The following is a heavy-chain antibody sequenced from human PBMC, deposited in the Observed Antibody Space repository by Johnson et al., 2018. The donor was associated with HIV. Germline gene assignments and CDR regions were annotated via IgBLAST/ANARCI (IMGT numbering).Heavy chain of an antibody. D-gene: IGHD1-1*01. CDR3: AKVGRYNWNVDAFDI. J-gene: IGHJ3*02. V-gene: IGHV3-30*02. CDR1: GFTFSSYG. Sequence: QVQLVESGGGVVQRGGSLRLSCTVSGFTFSSYGLHWVRQAPGKGLEWVAFIRYDGSNKYYADSVKGRFTISRDNSKNTVYLQMNSLRAEDTAVYYCAKVGRYNWNVDAFDIWGQGTMVIVSS. CDR2: IRYDGSNK.